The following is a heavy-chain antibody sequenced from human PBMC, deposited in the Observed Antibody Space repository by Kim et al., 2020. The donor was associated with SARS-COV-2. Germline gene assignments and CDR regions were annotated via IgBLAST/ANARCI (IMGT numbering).Heavy chain of an antibody. CDR1: GGSIRSYY. Sequence: SETLSLTCTVSGGSIRSYYWSWIRQPPGKGLEWIGYIYYSGSTNYNPSLKSRVTISVDTSKNQFSLKLSSVTAADTAVYYCARENMVGTGFPNHYYYAMDVWGQGTTVTVSS. CDR3: ARENMVGTGFPNHYYYAMDV. CDR2: IYYSGST. J-gene: IGHJ6*02. V-gene: IGHV4-59*13. D-gene: IGHD3-10*01.